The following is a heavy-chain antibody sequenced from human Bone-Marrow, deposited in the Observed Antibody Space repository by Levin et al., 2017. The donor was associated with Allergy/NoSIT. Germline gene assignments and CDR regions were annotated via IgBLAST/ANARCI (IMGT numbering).Heavy chain of an antibody. Sequence: PSQTLSLPCTVSGGSIRSTSYYWGWIRQPPGKGLEWIGSIYFSGTTYYNPSLRSRVTISVDTSTNQFSLNVPSLTAADTAVYFCASQYSGTSTWGYWGQGTLVNVSS. CDR2: IYFSGTT. V-gene: IGHV4-39*07. D-gene: IGHD1-26*01. CDR1: GGSIRSTSYY. J-gene: IGHJ4*02. CDR3: ASQYSGTSTWGY.